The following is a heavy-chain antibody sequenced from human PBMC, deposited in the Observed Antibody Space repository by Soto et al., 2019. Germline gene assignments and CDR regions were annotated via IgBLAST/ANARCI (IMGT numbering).Heavy chain of an antibody. Sequence: SETLSLTCAVSGGSISSSNWWSWVRQPPGKGLEWIGEIYHSGSTNYNPSLKSRVTISVDKSKNQFSLKLSSVTAADTAVYYCATVGWVLRSFDYWGQGXLVTVHS. V-gene: IGHV4-4*02. CDR2: IYHSGST. CDR3: ATVGWVLRSFDY. D-gene: IGHD2-15*01. J-gene: IGHJ4*02. CDR1: GGSISSSNW.